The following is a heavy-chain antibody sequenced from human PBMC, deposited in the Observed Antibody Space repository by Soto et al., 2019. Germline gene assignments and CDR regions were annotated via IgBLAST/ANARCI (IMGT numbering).Heavy chain of an antibody. CDR3: GGETPYYDRSGYLPLGY. J-gene: IGHJ4*02. Sequence: PGGSLRLSCAASGFIVTPYWLSWVRQVPGKGLEWVANIKADGSEKFYVDSVKGRFIISRDNAKNSLYLQMNNLRAEDTAVYYSGGETPYYDRSGYLPLGYWGQGTLVTVSS. V-gene: IGHV3-7*01. CDR1: GFIVTPYW. D-gene: IGHD3-22*01. CDR2: IKADGSEK.